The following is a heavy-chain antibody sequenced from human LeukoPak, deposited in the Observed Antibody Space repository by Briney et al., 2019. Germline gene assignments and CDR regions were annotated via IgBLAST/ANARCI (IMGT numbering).Heavy chain of an antibody. V-gene: IGHV1-3*01. CDR1: GYTFTSYA. CDR2: INAGNGNT. CDR3: GRDKSGYCSGGSCYPLFRY. D-gene: IGHD2-15*01. Sequence: ASVKVPCKASGYTFTSYAMHWVRQAPGQRLEWMGWINAGNGNTKYSQKFQGRVTITRDTSASTAYMELSSLRSEDTAVYYCGRDKSGYCSGGSCYPLFRYWGQGTLITVSS. J-gene: IGHJ4*02.